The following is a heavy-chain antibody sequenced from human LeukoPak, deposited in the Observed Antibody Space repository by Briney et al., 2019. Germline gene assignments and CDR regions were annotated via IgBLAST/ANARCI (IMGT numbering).Heavy chain of an antibody. CDR2: MNPNNGYT. D-gene: IGHD6-13*01. J-gene: IGHJ4*02. CDR3: ARDRAIAAAPQGLDY. V-gene: IGHV1-8*03. Sequence: EASVKVSCKASGYNFTNYDINWVRQATGQGLEWMAWMNPNNGYTGSAQKFQGRVTITRDMSTSTVYMELSSLRSEDTAVYYCARDRAIAAAPQGLDYWGQGTLVTVSS. CDR1: GYNFTNYD.